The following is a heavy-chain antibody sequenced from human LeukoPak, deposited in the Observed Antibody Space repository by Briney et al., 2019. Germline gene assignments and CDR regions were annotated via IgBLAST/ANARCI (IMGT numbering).Heavy chain of an antibody. V-gene: IGHV3-66*01. CDR3: ARVQQLVPYYYYGMDV. Sequence: GSLRLSCAASGFTVSSNYMSWVRQAPGKGLEWVSVIYSGGSTYYADSVKGRFTISRDNSKNTLYLQMNSLRAEDTAVYYCARVQQLVPYYYYGMDVWGQGTTVTVSS. CDR2: IYSGGST. J-gene: IGHJ6*02. CDR1: GFTVSSNY. D-gene: IGHD6-13*01.